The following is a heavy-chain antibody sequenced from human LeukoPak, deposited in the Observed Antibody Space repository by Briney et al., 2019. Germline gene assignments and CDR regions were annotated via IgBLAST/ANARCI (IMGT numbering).Heavy chain of an antibody. CDR2: INGDGSST. Sequence: GGSLRLSCAASGFTFSNYWMHWVRQAPGKGLVWVSRINGDGSSTNYADSVKGRFTISRDNAKNTVYLQMNSLRAEDTAVYYCARSTYYYESRGYPFDYWGQGTLVTVSS. CDR1: GFTFSNYW. CDR3: ARSTYYYESRGYPFDY. J-gene: IGHJ4*02. V-gene: IGHV3-74*01. D-gene: IGHD3-22*01.